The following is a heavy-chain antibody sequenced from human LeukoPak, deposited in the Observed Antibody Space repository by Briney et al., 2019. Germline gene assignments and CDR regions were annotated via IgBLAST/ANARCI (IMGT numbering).Heavy chain of an antibody. V-gene: IGHV3-7*01. CDR2: IKQDGSEK. J-gene: IGHJ6*02. CDR1: GFTFSSYG. D-gene: IGHD1-1*01. Sequence: GGSLRLSCAASGFTFSSYGMHWVRQAPGKGLEWVANIKQDGSEKYYVDSVKGRFTISRDNAKNSLYLQMNSLRAEDTAVYYCARKVGVSTGNMDVWGQGTTVTVSS. CDR3: ARKVGVSTGNMDV.